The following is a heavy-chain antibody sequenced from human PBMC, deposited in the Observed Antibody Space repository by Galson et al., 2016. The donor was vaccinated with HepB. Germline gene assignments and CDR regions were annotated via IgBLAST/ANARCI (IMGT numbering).Heavy chain of an antibody. V-gene: IGHV3-23*01. D-gene: IGHD6-13*01. CDR1: GCTFSNYA. Sequence: SLRLACAASGCTFSNYAMTWVHQAPGTGLEWVSGISGSGANTHYSNAVKGRFTLSRDNSNNTLYLQMNSLRAEDTALYFCARYSNSWAPFDYWGQGRLVTVSS. CDR2: ISGSGANT. CDR3: ARYSNSWAPFDY. J-gene: IGHJ4*02.